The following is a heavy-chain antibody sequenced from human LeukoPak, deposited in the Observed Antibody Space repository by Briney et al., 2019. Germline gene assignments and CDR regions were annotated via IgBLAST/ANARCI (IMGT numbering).Heavy chain of an antibody. Sequence: SETLSLTCAVYDGSFSGYYWSWIRQPPGKGLEWIGEINHSGSTNYNPSLKSRVTISVDTSKNQFSLKLSSVTAADTAVYYCARGGDIVVVPAAPGEYYFDYWGQGTLVTVSS. D-gene: IGHD2-2*01. CDR1: DGSFSGYY. CDR3: ARGGDIVVVPAAPGEYYFDY. J-gene: IGHJ4*02. V-gene: IGHV4-34*01. CDR2: INHSGST.